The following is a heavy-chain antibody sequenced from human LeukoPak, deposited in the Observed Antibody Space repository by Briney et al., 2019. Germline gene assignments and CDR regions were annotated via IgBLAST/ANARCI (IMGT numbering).Heavy chain of an antibody. CDR1: GYTFTSNY. D-gene: IGHD6-19*01. CDR3: ARDDSSGWFVGDY. CDR2: INPSGGST. Sequence: ASVKVSCKAFGYTFTSNYMHWVRQAPGQGLEWMGIINPSGGSTSYAQKFQGRVTMTRDMSTSTVYMELSSLRSEDTAVYYCARDDSSGWFVGDYWGQGTLVTVSS. J-gene: IGHJ4*02. V-gene: IGHV1-46*01.